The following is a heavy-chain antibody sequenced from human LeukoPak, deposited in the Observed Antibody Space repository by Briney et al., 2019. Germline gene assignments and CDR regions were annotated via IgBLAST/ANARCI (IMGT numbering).Heavy chain of an antibody. J-gene: IGHJ3*02. CDR2: ISYDGSNK. Sequence: GGSLRLSCAASGFTFSSYAMHWVRQAPGKGLEWVAVISYDGSNKYYADSVKGRFTISRDNSKNTLYLQMNSLRAEDTAVYYCARDLILTGPHDAFDIWGQGTMVTVSS. CDR1: GFTFSSYA. CDR3: ARDLILTGPHDAFDI. D-gene: IGHD3-9*01. V-gene: IGHV3-30-3*01.